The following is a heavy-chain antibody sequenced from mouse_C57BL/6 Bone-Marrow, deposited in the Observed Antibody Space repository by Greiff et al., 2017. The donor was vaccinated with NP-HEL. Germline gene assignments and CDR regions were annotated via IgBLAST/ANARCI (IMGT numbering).Heavy chain of an antibody. J-gene: IGHJ2*01. CDR1: GYTFTSYG. CDR3: HDYGGDYFDY. D-gene: IGHD2-4*01. V-gene: IGHV1-81*01. Sequence: VQVVESGAELARPGASVKLSCKASGYTFTSYGISWVKQRTGQGLEWIGEIYPRSGNTYYNEKFKGKATLTADKSSSTAYMELRSLTSEDSAVYFCHDYGGDYFDYWGQGTTLTVSS. CDR2: IYPRSGNT.